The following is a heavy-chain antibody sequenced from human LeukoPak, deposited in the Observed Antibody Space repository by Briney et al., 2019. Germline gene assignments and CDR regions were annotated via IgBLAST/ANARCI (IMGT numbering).Heavy chain of an antibody. CDR3: ARDRDTAEGGNWFDP. CDR1: GGSISSGGYY. CDR2: IYYSGST. J-gene: IGHJ5*02. V-gene: IGHV4-31*03. Sequence: SETLSLTCTVSGGSISSGGYYCSWIRQHPGKGLEWIGYIYYSGSTYYNPSLKRRVTISVDTSKNQFSLKLSSVTAADTAVYYCARDRDTAEGGNWFDPWGQGTLVTVSS. D-gene: IGHD5-18*01.